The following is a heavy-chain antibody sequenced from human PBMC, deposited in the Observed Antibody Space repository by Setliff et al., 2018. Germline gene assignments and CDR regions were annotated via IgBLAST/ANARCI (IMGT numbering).Heavy chain of an antibody. CDR2: IYHSGST. V-gene: IGHV4-4*02. D-gene: IGHD3-3*01. J-gene: IGHJ4*02. CDR1: GGSISSSNW. CDR3: AREGLTIFGVVIRRNYFDY. Sequence: SETLSLTCAVSGGSISSSNWWSWVRQPPGKGLEWVGEIYHSGSTNYNPSLKSRVTISVDKSKNQFSLKLSSVTAADTAVYYCAREGLTIFGVVIRRNYFDYWGQGTLVTVSS.